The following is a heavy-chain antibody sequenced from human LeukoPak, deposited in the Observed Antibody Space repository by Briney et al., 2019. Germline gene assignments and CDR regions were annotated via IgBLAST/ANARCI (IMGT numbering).Heavy chain of an antibody. D-gene: IGHD1-1*01. J-gene: IGHJ4*02. CDR1: GFAFSSFG. CDR2: INHDGSDK. Sequence: GGSLRLSCAASGFAFSSFGMHWVRQAPGKGLEWVANINHDGSDKYYVDSVKGRFTISRDSAKNSLYLQMNSLRPDDTAVYYCAREGTGTFDYWGQGTLVTVSS. CDR3: AREGTGTFDY. V-gene: IGHV3-7*04.